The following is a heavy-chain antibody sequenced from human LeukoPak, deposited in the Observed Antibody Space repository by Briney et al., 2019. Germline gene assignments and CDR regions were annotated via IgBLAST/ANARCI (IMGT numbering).Heavy chain of an antibody. J-gene: IGHJ3*02. D-gene: IGHD1-26*01. CDR3: AREEAVGAKFRHAFDI. CDR2: INPSGGST. CDR1: GYTFTSYY. V-gene: IGHV1-46*01. Sequence: ASVKVSCKASGYTFTSYYMHWVRHAPGQGLEWMGIINPSGGSTSYAQKFQGRVTMTRDTSTSTVYMELSSLRSEDTAVYYCAREEAVGAKFRHAFDIWGQGTMVTVSS.